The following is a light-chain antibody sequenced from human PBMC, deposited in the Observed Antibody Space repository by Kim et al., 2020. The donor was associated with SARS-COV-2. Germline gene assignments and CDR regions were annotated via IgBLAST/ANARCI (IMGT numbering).Light chain of an antibody. CDR3: QSYDNSLSGYV. Sequence: QRVTISCTGSSSNIGAGYDVHWYQQFPGAAPKFLIYGNDYRPSGVPDRFSGSKSGTSASLAITGLQPEDEADYYCQSYDNSLSGYVFGTGTKVTVL. CDR1: SSNIGAGYD. CDR2: GND. J-gene: IGLJ1*01. V-gene: IGLV1-40*01.